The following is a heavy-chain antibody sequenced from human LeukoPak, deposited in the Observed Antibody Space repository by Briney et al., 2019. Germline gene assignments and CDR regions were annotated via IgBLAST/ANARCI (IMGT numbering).Heavy chain of an antibody. D-gene: IGHD3-3*01. CDR2: INHSGST. J-gene: IGHJ4*02. Sequence: SETLSLTCAVYGGSFSGYYWSWIRQPPGKGLEWIGEINHSGSTNYNPSLKSRVTISVDTSKNQFSLKLSSVTAADTAVYYCARARYDFWSGYYLSYFDYWGQGTLVTVSS. V-gene: IGHV4-34*01. CDR1: GGSFSGYY. CDR3: ARARYDFWSGYYLSYFDY.